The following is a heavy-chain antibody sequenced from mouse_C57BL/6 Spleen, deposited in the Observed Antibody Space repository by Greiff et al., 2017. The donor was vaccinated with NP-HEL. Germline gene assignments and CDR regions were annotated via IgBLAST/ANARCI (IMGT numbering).Heavy chain of an antibody. J-gene: IGHJ4*01. V-gene: IGHV14-3*01. D-gene: IGHD2-10*01. CDR1: GFNIKNTY. CDR3: ATRGTYEGNYDAMDY. Sequence: EVQLQQSVAELVRPGASVKLSCTVSGFNIKNTYMHWVKQRPEQGLEWIGRIDPANGNTKYAPKFQGKATITADTSSNTAYLQLSSLTSEDTAIYYGATRGTYEGNYDAMDYWVQGTSVTVSS. CDR2: IDPANGNT.